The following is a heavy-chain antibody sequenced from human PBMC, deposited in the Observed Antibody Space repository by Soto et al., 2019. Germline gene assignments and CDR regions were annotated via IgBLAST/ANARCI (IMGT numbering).Heavy chain of an antibody. CDR2: INHSGST. J-gene: IGHJ3*02. CDR3: ARAYLLWFGELLSSDAFDI. Sequence: PSETLSLTCAVYGGSFSGHYWSWIRQPPGKGLEWIGEINHSGSTNYNPSLKSRVTMSVDTSKNQFSLKLSSVTAADTAVYYCARAYLLWFGELLSSDAFDIWGQGTMVTVSS. V-gene: IGHV4-34*01. D-gene: IGHD3-10*01. CDR1: GGSFSGHY.